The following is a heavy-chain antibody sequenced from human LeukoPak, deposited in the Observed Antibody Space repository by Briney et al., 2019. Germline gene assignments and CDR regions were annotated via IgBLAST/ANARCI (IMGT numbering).Heavy chain of an antibody. CDR1: GYSFTSYW. Sequence: GESLKISCKGSGYSFTSYWIGWVRQMPGKGLEWMGIIYPGDSDTRYSPSFQGQVTISADKSISTAYLQWSSLKASDTAMYYCARPYYYDSSGYRQLGAFDIWGQGTMVTVSS. V-gene: IGHV5-51*01. CDR2: IYPGDSDT. CDR3: ARPYYYDSSGYRQLGAFDI. J-gene: IGHJ3*02. D-gene: IGHD3-22*01.